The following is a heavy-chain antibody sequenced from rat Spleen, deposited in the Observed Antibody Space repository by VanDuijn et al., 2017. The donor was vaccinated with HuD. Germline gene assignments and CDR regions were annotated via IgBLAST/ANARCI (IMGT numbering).Heavy chain of an antibody. D-gene: IGHD1-5*01. V-gene: IGHV2S12*01. CDR3: ARVRNNIGTTPYVMDA. Sequence: QVQLKESGPGLVQPSQTLSLTCTVSGFSLTNTGVSWVRQPPGTDLEWISAILSGGSTAYNSLLNSRLSISRDISKSQVFLKMNSLQTEDTATYYCARVRNNIGTTPYVMDAWGQGASVTVSS. CDR1: GFSLTNTG. CDR2: ILSGGST. J-gene: IGHJ4*01.